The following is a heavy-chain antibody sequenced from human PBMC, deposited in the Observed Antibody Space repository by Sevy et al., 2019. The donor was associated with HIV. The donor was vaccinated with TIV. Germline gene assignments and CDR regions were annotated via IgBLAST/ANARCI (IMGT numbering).Heavy chain of an antibody. V-gene: IGHV3-13*01. J-gene: IGHJ3*02. CDR2: IGTAGDT. CDR3: ARMATMVRGVKGAFDI. D-gene: IGHD3-10*01. CDR1: GFTFSSYD. Sequence: GGSLRLSCAASGFTFSSYDMHWVRQATGKGLEWVSAIGTAGDTYYPGSVNGRFTISRENAKNSLYLQMNSLRAGDTAVYYCARMATMVRGVKGAFDIWGQGTMVTVSS.